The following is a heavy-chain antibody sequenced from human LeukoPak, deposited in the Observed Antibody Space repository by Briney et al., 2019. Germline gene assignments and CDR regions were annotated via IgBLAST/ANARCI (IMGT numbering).Heavy chain of an antibody. J-gene: IGHJ4*02. V-gene: IGHV3-23*01. CDR1: GFTFTSYA. CDR3: TKGGGVPGD. CDR2: ISGSGSST. Sequence: GGSLRLSCAASGFTFTSYAMNWVRQAPGKGLEWVSTISGSGSSTYYVDSVKGRFTISRDNTKNSLYLQMNSLRAEDTAVYYCTKGGGVPGDWGQGTLVTVSS. D-gene: IGHD1-26*01.